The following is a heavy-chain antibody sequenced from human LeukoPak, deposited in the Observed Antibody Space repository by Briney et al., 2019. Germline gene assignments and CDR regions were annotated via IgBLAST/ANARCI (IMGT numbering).Heavy chain of an antibody. CDR3: ARESRGSDYDS. D-gene: IGHD6-19*01. Sequence: ASVKVSCKASGYTFTVYYIHWVRQAPGQGLEWMGWVNPNSGGTNYAQKFQGRVTMTRDTSISTAYMELSRLTSDDTAVYYCARESRGSDYDSWGQGTLVTVSS. CDR1: GYTFTVYY. V-gene: IGHV1-2*02. CDR2: VNPNSGGT. J-gene: IGHJ4*02.